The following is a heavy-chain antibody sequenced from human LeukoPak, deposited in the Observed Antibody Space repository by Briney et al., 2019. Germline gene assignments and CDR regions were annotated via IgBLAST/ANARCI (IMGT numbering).Heavy chain of an antibody. V-gene: IGHV1-69*13. CDR2: IIPILGTA. J-gene: IGHJ4*02. Sequence: ASVKVSCKASGGTFSSYAISWVREAPGQGLEWMGGIIPILGTANYAQKFQGRVTITADESTSTAYMELSNLRSEDTAVYYCARVEVIKAARQSREGDYWGQGTLVSVSS. CDR3: ARVEVIKAARQSREGDY. D-gene: IGHD6-6*01. CDR1: GGTFSSYA.